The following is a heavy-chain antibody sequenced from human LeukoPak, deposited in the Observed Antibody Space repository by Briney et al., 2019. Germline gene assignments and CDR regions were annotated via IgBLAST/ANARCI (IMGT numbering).Heavy chain of an antibody. CDR2: ISAYNGNT. CDR1: GYTFTSYG. D-gene: IGHD4-11*01. J-gene: IGHJ5*02. CDR3: ARDRDYSNYEGSYNWFDP. V-gene: IGHV1-18*01. Sequence: ASVKVSCKASGYTFTSYGISWVRQAPGQGLEWMGWISAYNGNTNYAQKLQGRVTMTTDTSTSTAYMELRSLRSDDTAVYNCARDRDYSNYEGSYNWFDPWGQGTLVTVSS.